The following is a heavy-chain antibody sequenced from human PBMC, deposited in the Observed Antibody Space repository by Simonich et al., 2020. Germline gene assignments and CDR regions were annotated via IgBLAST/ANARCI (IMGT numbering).Heavy chain of an antibody. Sequence: QVQLQESGPGLVKPSETLSLTCTVSGGSISSYYWSWIRQPPGKGLEWIGDIYYSGSTNYNPSRKSRVTISVDTSKNQFSLKLSSVTAADTAVYYCARLPDYWGQGTLVTVSS. CDR3: ARLPDY. CDR1: GGSISSYY. J-gene: IGHJ4*02. V-gene: IGHV4-59*08. CDR2: IYYSGST.